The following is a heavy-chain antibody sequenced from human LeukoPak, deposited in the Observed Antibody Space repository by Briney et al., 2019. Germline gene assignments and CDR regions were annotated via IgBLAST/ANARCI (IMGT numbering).Heavy chain of an antibody. CDR2: ISSSSSYI. CDR3: ARGQYCSSTSCYLAPFDY. J-gene: IGHJ4*02. CDR1: GFTFSSYS. Sequence: GGSLRLSCAASGFTFSSYSTNWVRQAPGKGLEWVSSISSSSSYIYYADSVKGRFTISRDNAKNSLYLQMNSLRAEDTAVYYCARGQYCSSTSCYLAPFDYWGQGTLVTVSS. V-gene: IGHV3-21*01. D-gene: IGHD2-2*01.